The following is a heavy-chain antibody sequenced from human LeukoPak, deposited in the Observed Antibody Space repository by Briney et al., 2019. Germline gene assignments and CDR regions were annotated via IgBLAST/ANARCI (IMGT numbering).Heavy chain of an antibody. CDR3: ARDRGRAQFDF. CDR2: IIPDSGAT. V-gene: IGHV1-2*02. J-gene: IGHJ4*02. Sequence: ASVKVSCKASGYTFTGYYIHWVRQAPGQGLEWMGWIIPDSGATNFAQDFQGRVSLTGDTSSGTAFLELSSLRSDDTATYYCARDRGRAQFDFWGQGTLVTVSS. CDR1: GYTFTGYY.